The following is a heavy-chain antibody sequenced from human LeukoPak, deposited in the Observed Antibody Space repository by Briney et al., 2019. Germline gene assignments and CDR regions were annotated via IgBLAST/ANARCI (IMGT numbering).Heavy chain of an antibody. D-gene: IGHD2-15*01. Sequence: PGGSLRLSCATSGFSFSSYWMSWVRQAPGKGLEWVSAISGSGGSTYYADSVKGRFTISRDNSKNTLYLQMNSLRAEDTAVYYCAKLYWGSRAIYYYYYGMDVWGQGTTVTVSS. V-gene: IGHV3-23*01. CDR3: AKLYWGSRAIYYYYYGMDV. J-gene: IGHJ6*02. CDR2: ISGSGGST. CDR1: GFSFSSYW.